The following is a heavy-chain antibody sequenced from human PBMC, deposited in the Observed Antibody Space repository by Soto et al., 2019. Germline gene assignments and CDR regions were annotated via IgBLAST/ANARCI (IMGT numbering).Heavy chain of an antibody. J-gene: IGHJ4*02. CDR1: GFTFSSYG. CDR3: ARDRYSSTWKAPAY. D-gene: IGHD6-13*01. CDR2: IWYDGSNK. V-gene: IGHV3-33*01. Sequence: QVQLVESGGGVVQPGRSLRLSCAASGFTFSSYGMHWVRQAPGKGLEWVAVIWYDGSNKYYADSVKGRFTISRDNSKNTLYLQMNSLRAEDTAVYYCARDRYSSTWKAPAYWGQGTLVTVSS.